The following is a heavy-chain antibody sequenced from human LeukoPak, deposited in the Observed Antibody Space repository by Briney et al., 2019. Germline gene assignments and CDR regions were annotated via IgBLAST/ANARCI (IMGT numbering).Heavy chain of an antibody. Sequence: GESLKISCKGSGYSFTSYWIGWVRQAPGQGLEWMGRINPNSGGTNYAQKFQGRVTMTRDTSISTAYMELSRLRSDDTAVYYCARERGRPTYSSSWSYWGQGTLVTVSS. V-gene: IGHV1-2*06. CDR3: ARERGRPTYSSSWSY. J-gene: IGHJ4*02. D-gene: IGHD6-13*01. CDR1: GYSFTSYW. CDR2: INPNSGGT.